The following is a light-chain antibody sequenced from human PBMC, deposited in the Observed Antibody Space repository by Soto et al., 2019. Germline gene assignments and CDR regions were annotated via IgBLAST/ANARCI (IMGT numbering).Light chain of an antibody. CDR2: GAS. V-gene: IGKV3-20*01. CDR1: QSVSNDF. Sequence: EIVLTQSPAILSLSPGQRATLSCRASQSVSNDFLAWYQQKPGQAPRLLIYGASTRATDIPDRFSGSGSGAEFTLTISSLEPEDFAVYYCQQYNNSPPKTFGQGTKVEIK. J-gene: IGKJ1*01. CDR3: QQYNNSPPKT.